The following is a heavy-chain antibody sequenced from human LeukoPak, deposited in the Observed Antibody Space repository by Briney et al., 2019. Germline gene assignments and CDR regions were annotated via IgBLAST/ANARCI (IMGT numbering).Heavy chain of an antibody. CDR3: AKAWDSSNWYTFDY. CDR2: ISGSGGST. D-gene: IGHD6-13*01. Sequence: GGSLRLSCAASGFTFSSYAMSWVRQAPGKGLEWVSAISGSGGSTYYADSVKGRFTISRDNSKNTLYLQTNSLRAEDTAIYYCAKAWDSSNWYTFDYWGQGTLVTVSS. J-gene: IGHJ4*02. CDR1: GFTFSSYA. V-gene: IGHV3-23*01.